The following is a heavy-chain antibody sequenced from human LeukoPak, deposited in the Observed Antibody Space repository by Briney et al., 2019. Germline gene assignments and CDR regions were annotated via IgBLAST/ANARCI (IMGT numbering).Heavy chain of an antibody. Sequence: QPGGSLRLSCAASGFTVSSNYMSWVRQAPGKGLEWVSVICSGGSTYYADSVKGRFTISRDNSKNTLYLQMNSLRAEDTAVNYCARYSSGNFDYWGQGTLVTVSS. D-gene: IGHD3-22*01. V-gene: IGHV3-53*01. J-gene: IGHJ4*02. CDR3: ARYSSGNFDY. CDR2: ICSGGST. CDR1: GFTVSSNY.